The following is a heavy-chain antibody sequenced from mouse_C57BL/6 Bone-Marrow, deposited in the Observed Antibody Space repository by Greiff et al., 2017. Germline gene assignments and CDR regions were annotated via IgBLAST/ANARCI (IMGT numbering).Heavy chain of an antibody. CDR3: TNYYVSNGDVDV. J-gene: IGHJ1*03. Sequence: VQLQQSGAELVRPGASVKLSCTASGFNIKDDYMHWVKQRPEQGLEWIGWIDPENGDTEYASQFQGKANITADTSSNTAYLQLSSLTSEDTAVYYCTNYYVSNGDVDVWGTGTTVTVTS. D-gene: IGHD1-1*01. CDR2: IDPENGDT. CDR1: GFNIKDDY. V-gene: IGHV14-4*01.